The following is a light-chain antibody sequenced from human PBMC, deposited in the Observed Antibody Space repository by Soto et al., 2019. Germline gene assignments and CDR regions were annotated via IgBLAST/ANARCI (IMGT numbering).Light chain of an antibody. CDR3: RSYAGSNNFV. V-gene: IGLV2-8*01. CDR2: EVS. J-gene: IGLJ2*01. Sequence: QSVLTQPPSASGSPGQSVTISCTGTSSDVGDYNYVSWYQQHPGKAPKLMIYEVSKRPPGVPDRFSGSKSGNTASLTVSGVQAEDEADYYCRSYAGSNNFVFGGGTKLTVL. CDR1: SSDVGDYNY.